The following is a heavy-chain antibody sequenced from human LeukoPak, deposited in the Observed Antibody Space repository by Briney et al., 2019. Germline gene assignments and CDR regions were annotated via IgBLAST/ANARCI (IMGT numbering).Heavy chain of an antibody. CDR1: GFTSSSYW. J-gene: IGHJ5*02. CDR2: ISGNGTAR. Sequence: GGSLRLSCAASGFTSSSYWMHWVRQVPGKGLVWVSRISGNGTARNYADSVKGRFTISRDDAKNTVDLQMNSLRGEDTAVYYCVRGRGSYGWFDPWGQGTLVTVSS. V-gene: IGHV3-74*01. D-gene: IGHD3-10*01. CDR3: VRGRGSYGWFDP.